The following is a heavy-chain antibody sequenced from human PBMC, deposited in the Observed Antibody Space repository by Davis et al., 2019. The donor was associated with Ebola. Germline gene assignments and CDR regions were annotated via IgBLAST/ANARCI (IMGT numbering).Heavy chain of an antibody. Sequence: ASVKVSCKAFGFTLTDYYMHWVRQGPGQGLEYVGWISPNGGDTRYAQTFQGRVTMTRDTSTSTVYMELSSLRSEDTAVYYCARGVVVVVANYYYYGMDVWGQGTTVTVSS. CDR1: GFTLTDYY. J-gene: IGHJ6*02. V-gene: IGHV1-2*02. CDR3: ARGVVVVVANYYYYGMDV. D-gene: IGHD2-15*01. CDR2: ISPNGGDT.